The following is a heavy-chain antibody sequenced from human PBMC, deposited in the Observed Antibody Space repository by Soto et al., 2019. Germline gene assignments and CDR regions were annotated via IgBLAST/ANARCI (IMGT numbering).Heavy chain of an antibody. J-gene: IGHJ3*02. CDR2: IYYSGST. V-gene: IGHV4-59*01. CDR3: ARVWGGAFDI. D-gene: IGHD3-10*01. CDR1: GGSISSYY. Sequence: SETLSLTCTVSGGSISSYYWSWIRQPPGKGLEWIGYIYYSGSTNYNPSLKSRVTITVDTSKNQFSLKLSYVTTADTAVYYCARVWGGAFDIWGQGTMVTVSS.